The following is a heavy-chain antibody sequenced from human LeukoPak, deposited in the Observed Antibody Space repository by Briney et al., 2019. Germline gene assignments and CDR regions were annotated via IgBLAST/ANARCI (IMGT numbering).Heavy chain of an antibody. CDR2: IYHSGST. CDR3: ARSYGGIPYYFDY. J-gene: IGHJ4*02. V-gene: IGHV4-59*01. Sequence: PSETLSLTCTVSGDSISGYYWSWIRQPPGKGLEWIGNIYHSGSTNYSPSLKSRVTISVDTSKNQFSLKLSSVTAADTAVYYCARSYGGIPYYFDYWGQGTLVTVSS. D-gene: IGHD1-26*01. CDR1: GDSISGYY.